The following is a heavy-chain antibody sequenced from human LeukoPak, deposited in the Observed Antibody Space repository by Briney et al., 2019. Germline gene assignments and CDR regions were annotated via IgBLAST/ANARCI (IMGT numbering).Heavy chain of an antibody. J-gene: IGHJ6*02. CDR3: ARAIEVVPAAMRDYYYYGMDV. V-gene: IGHV3-30*04. D-gene: IGHD2-2*01. CDR1: GFTFSSYA. Sequence: GGSLRLSCAASGFTFSSYAMSWVRQAPGKGLEWVAVISYDGSNKYYADSVKGRFTISRDNSKNTLYLQMNSLRAEDTAVYYCARAIEVVPAAMRDYYYYGMDVWGQGTTVTVSS. CDR2: ISYDGSNK.